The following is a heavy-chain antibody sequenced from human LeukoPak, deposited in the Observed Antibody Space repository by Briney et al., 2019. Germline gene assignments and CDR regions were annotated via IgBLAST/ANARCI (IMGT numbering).Heavy chain of an antibody. Sequence: PGGSLRLSCAASGFTVSSNYMSWVRQAPGKGLEWVSVIYSGGSTYYADSVKGRFTISRDNSKNTLYLQMNSLRAEDTAVYYCARDGGELLGGKEFDPWGQGTLVTVSS. V-gene: IGHV3-66*01. CDR3: ARDGGELLGGKEFDP. J-gene: IGHJ5*02. CDR1: GFTVSSNY. CDR2: IYSGGST. D-gene: IGHD1-26*01.